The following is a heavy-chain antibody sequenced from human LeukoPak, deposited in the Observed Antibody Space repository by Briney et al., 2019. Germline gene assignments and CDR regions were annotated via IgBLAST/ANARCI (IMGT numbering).Heavy chain of an antibody. D-gene: IGHD3-10*01. Sequence: ASVKVSCKASGYTFTSYGISWVRQAPGQGLEWMGWISAYNGNTNYAQKLQGRVTMTTDTSTSTAYMELRSLRSDDTAVYYCARDRGLWFGELPPRYFDYWGQGTLVTVSS. CDR2: ISAYNGNT. CDR1: GYTFTSYG. J-gene: IGHJ4*02. CDR3: ARDRGLWFGELPPRYFDY. V-gene: IGHV1-18*01.